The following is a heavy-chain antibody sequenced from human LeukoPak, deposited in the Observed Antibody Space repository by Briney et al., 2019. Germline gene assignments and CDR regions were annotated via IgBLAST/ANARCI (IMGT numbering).Heavy chain of an antibody. CDR1: GYGFTTYW. V-gene: IGHV5-51*01. J-gene: IGHJ5*02. CDR2: IYPGDSDT. CDR3: ARRSTSSSWYGDLLEEPGAVGPFDP. D-gene: IGHD6-13*01. Sequence: GVSRQISCQGSGYGFTTYWIGWARPMPGKGLEWMGIIYPGDSDTRYSTSFQGQVTISADKSISTAYRQWSSLKASDTAMYYCARRSTSSSWYGDLLEEPGAVGPFDPWGQGTLVTVSS.